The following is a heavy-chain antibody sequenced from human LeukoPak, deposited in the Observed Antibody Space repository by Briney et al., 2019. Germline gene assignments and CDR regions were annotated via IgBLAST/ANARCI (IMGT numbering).Heavy chain of an antibody. V-gene: IGHV3-21*01. CDR1: GFTFSSYS. J-gene: IGHJ3*01. Sequence: PGGSLRLSCAASGFTFSSYSMNWVRQAPGKGLEWVSSISSSSSYIYYADSVKGRFTISRDNAKNSLYLQMNSLRAEDTAVYYCARGGYYSSTSCPNHDYWGQGTMVTVSS. CDR3: ARGGYYSSTSCPNHDY. CDR2: ISSSSSYI. D-gene: IGHD2-2*01.